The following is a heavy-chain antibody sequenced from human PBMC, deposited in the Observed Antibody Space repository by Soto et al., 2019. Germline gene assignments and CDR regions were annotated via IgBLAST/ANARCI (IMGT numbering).Heavy chain of an antibody. Sequence: PGGSLRLSCAASGFTFSSYWMSWVRQAPGKGLEWVANRKQDGSEKYYVDSVKGRFTISRDNAKNSLYLQMNSLRAEDTAVYYCARAFLEWLDAFDIWGQGTMVTVSS. CDR3: ARAFLEWLDAFDI. CDR1: GFTFSSYW. D-gene: IGHD3-3*01. J-gene: IGHJ3*02. CDR2: RKQDGSEK. V-gene: IGHV3-7*01.